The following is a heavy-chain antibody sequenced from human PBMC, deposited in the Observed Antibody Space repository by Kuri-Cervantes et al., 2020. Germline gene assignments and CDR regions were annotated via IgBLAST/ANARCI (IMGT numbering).Heavy chain of an antibody. CDR3: ARLPANVVLTTPRGFFDY. J-gene: IGHJ4*02. CDR1: GGSISSGDYY. Sequence: SCTVSGGSISSGDYYWSWIRQPPGKGLEWIGYIYYSGSTYYNPPLKSRVTISVDTSKNQFSLKLSSVTAADTAVYYCARLPANVVLTTPRGFFDYWGQGTLVTVSS. CDR2: IYYSGST. D-gene: IGHD2-15*01. V-gene: IGHV4-30-4*01.